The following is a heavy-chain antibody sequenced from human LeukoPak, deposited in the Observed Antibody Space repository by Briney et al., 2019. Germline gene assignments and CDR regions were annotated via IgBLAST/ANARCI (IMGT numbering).Heavy chain of an antibody. D-gene: IGHD1-26*01. CDR3: ARDQWDQLTGFDY. CDR1: GGSISSYY. J-gene: IGHJ4*02. V-gene: IGHV4-59*01. Sequence: SETLSLTCTVSGGSISSYYWSWIRQPPGNGLEWIGYIYYSGSTNYNPSLKSRVTISVDTSKNQFSLKLSSVTAADTAVYYCARDQWDQLTGFDYWGQGTLVTVSS. CDR2: IYYSGST.